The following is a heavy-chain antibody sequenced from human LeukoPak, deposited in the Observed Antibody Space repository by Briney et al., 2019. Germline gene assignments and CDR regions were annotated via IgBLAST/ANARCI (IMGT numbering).Heavy chain of an antibody. CDR2: ISGSSSDI. V-gene: IGHV3-21*01. D-gene: IGHD1-14*01. CDR1: GFTFSSYS. CDR3: ARGTNGMDV. J-gene: IGHJ6*02. Sequence: GGSLRLSCAASGFTFSSYSMNWVRQAPGKGLEWVSCISGSSSDIYYADSVKGRFTISRDNAKNSVYLQMNSLRAEDTAVYYCARGTNGMDVWGQGTTVTVSS.